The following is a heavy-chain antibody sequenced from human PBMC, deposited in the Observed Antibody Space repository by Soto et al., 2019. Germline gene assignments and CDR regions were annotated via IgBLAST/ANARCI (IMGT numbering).Heavy chain of an antibody. CDR3: ARVAATPSYYYYYYMDV. D-gene: IGHD2-15*01. V-gene: IGHV5-51*01. Sequence: PGESLKISCKASGYSFSTFWIGWVRQMPGKGLEWMGIIYPGDSDTRYSPSFQGQVTISADKSISTAYLQWSSLKASDTAMYYCARVAATPSYYYYYYMDVWGKGTTVTVSS. J-gene: IGHJ6*03. CDR1: GYSFSTFW. CDR2: IYPGDSDT.